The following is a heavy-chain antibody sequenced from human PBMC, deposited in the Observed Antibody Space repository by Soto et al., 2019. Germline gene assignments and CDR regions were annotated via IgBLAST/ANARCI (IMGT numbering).Heavy chain of an antibody. CDR3: ARVEKGYSRSRGGY. CDR1: GGTFSSYT. Sequence: QVQLVQSGAEVKKPGSSVKVSCKASGGTFSSYTISWVRQAPGQGLEWMGRIIPILGIANYAQKFQGRVTITAVKSTSTAYLELSSLRSEDTAGYYCARVEKGYSRSRGGYWGQGTLVTGSS. J-gene: IGHJ4*02. CDR2: IIPILGIA. V-gene: IGHV1-69*02. D-gene: IGHD6-13*01.